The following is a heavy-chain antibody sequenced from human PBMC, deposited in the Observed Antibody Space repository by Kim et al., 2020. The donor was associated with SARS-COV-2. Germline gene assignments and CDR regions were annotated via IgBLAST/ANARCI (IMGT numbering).Heavy chain of an antibody. V-gene: IGHV3-9*01. D-gene: IGHD2-2*01. CDR1: GFTFGDYA. Sequence: GGSLRLSCAASGFTFGDYAMHWVRQAPGKGLEWVSGISWNSGRIGYVDSVKGRFTISRDNAKNSLYLQMNSLRLEDTALYYCVKDVIPEAIPDVGWFDPWGQGTLVTVSS. J-gene: IGHJ5*02. CDR3: VKDVIPEAIPDVGWFDP. CDR2: ISWNSGRI.